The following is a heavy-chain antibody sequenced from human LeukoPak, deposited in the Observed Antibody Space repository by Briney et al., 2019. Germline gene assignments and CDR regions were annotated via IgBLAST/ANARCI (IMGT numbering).Heavy chain of an antibody. Sequence: GGSLRLSCAASGFTVSSNYMSWVRQAPGKGLEWVSSISSSSSYIYYADSVKGRFTISRDNAKNSLYLQMNSLRAEDTAVYYCARHFGVDYGDYPDAFDIWGQGTMVTVSS. CDR1: GFTVSSNY. D-gene: IGHD4-17*01. CDR3: ARHFGVDYGDYPDAFDI. J-gene: IGHJ3*02. V-gene: IGHV3-21*01. CDR2: ISSSSSYI.